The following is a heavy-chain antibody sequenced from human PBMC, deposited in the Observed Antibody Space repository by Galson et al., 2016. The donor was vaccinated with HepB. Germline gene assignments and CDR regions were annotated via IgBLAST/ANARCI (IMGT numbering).Heavy chain of an antibody. D-gene: IGHD6-6*01. J-gene: IGHJ4*02. CDR2: IGSSSATI. CDR3: ARDSSPLTPPPRMYIAARNPFDS. Sequence: SLRLSCAASGFTFNSYSMNWVRQAPGKGLEWISYIGSSSATIFYADSVKGRFTISRDDAKNSLYLQMTSLRAEDTAVYYCARDSSPLTPPPRMYIAARNPFDSWGQGTLVTVSS. V-gene: IGHV3-48*04. CDR1: GFTFNSYS.